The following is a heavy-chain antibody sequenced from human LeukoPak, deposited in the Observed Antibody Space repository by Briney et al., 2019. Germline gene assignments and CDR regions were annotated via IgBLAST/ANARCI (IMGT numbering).Heavy chain of an antibody. CDR2: IWYDGSNK. CDR1: GFTFSSYG. Sequence: GGSLRLSCAASGFTFSSYGMHWVRQAPGKGLEWVAVIWYDGSNKYYADSVKGRFTISRGNSKNTLYLQMNSLRAEDTAVYYCARVASYGYFDYWGQGTLVTVSS. D-gene: IGHD5-18*01. J-gene: IGHJ4*02. V-gene: IGHV3-33*01. CDR3: ARVASYGYFDY.